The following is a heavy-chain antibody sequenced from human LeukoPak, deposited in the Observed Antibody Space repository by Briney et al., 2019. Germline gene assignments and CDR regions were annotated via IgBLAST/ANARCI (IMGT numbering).Heavy chain of an antibody. J-gene: IGHJ4*02. CDR1: GFTFSSYS. CDR2: ISSSSSYI. D-gene: IGHD6-6*01. Sequence: GSLRLSCAASGFTFSSYSMNWVRQAPGKGLEWVSSISSSSSYIYYADSVKGRFTISRDNAKNSLYLQMNSLRAEDTAVYYCASPLRYGYSSSSTDYWGQGTLVTVSS. CDR3: ASPLRYGYSSSSTDY. V-gene: IGHV3-21*01.